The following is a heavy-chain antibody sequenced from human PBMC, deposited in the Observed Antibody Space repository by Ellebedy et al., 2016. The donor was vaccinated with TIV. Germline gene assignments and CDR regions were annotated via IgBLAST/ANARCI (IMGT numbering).Heavy chain of an antibody. CDR2: ISWNSGSI. Sequence: GGSLRLSXAASGFTFDDYAMHWVRQAPGKGLEWVSGISWNSGSIGYADSVKGRFTISRDNAKNSLYLQMNSLRAEDTALYYCAKEAYSGTNWGQGTLVTVSS. D-gene: IGHD1-26*01. V-gene: IGHV3-9*01. CDR3: AKEAYSGTN. CDR1: GFTFDDYA. J-gene: IGHJ4*02.